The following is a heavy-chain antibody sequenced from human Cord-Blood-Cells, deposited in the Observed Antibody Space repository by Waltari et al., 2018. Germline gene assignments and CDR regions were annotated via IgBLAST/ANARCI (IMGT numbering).Heavy chain of an antibody. CDR2: INHSGST. J-gene: IGHJ4*02. CDR1: GGSFSGYY. V-gene: IGHV4-34*01. Sequence: VQLQQWAAGLLKPSEPLSLTCDVYGGSFSGYYWSWLRQPPGKGLEWIGEINHSGSTNYNPSLKSRVTISVDTSKNQFSLKLSSVTAADTAVYYCARGPFAGATKFFDYWGQGTLVTVSS. D-gene: IGHD1-26*01. CDR3: ARGPFAGATKFFDY.